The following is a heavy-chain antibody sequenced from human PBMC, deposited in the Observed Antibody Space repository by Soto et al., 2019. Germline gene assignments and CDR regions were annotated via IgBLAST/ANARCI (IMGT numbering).Heavy chain of an antibody. CDR2: IYYSGRT. V-gene: IGHV4-31*03. D-gene: IGHD6-19*01. CDR1: GGSISSGGYY. Sequence: QVQLQESGPGLVKPSQTLSLTCTVSGGSISSGGYYWSWIRQHPGKGLEWIGYIYYSGRTYYNPSLKGRVSLSVDTSKSQWSLELSSVTAAVTALYYCAIGTSIAEGGTGNYWGQGTLVTVSS. CDR3: AIGTSIAEGGTGNY. J-gene: IGHJ4*02.